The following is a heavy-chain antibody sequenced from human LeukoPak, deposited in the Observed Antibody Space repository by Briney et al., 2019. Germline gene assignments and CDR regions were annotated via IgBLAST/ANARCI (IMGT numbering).Heavy chain of an antibody. D-gene: IGHD3-9*01. CDR2: ISYDGSNK. Sequence: GGSLRLSCAASGFTFSGYGMHWVRQAPGKGLEWVAVISYDGSNKYYADSVRGRFTISRDNSKNTLYLQMNSLRAEDTAVYYCVRGKRYFDWLLPFDYWGQGTLVTVSS. CDR3: VRGKRYFDWLLPFDY. J-gene: IGHJ4*02. V-gene: IGHV3-30*03. CDR1: GFTFSGYG.